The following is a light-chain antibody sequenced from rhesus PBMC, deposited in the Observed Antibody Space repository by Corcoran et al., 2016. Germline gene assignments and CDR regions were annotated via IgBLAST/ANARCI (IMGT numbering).Light chain of an antibody. CDR2: DAS. V-gene: IGKV1-38*01. J-gene: IGKJ1*01. CDR3: QQRNSPPWT. Sequence: DIQLTQSPSSLSASVGDRVTITCRASQDISNYLAWYQQNSGKAPKLLIYDASNLQGGVPSRFSGSGSGTGFTLTISTLQPEDFGTYYCQQRNSPPWTFGKGTKVHIK. CDR1: QDISNY.